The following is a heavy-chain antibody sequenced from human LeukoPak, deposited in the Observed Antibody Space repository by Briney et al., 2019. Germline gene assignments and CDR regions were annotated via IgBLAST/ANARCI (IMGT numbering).Heavy chain of an antibody. J-gene: IGHJ4*02. CDR2: ISGSGGST. CDR1: GFTFSSYA. Sequence: PGGSLRLSCAASGFTFSSYAMSWVRQAPGKGLEWVSAISGSGGSTYYADSVKGRFIISRDNSKNTLYLQMNSLRAEDTAVYYCASGYSSSWYGVDYWGQGTLVTVSS. D-gene: IGHD6-13*01. V-gene: IGHV3-23*01. CDR3: ASGYSSSWYGVDY.